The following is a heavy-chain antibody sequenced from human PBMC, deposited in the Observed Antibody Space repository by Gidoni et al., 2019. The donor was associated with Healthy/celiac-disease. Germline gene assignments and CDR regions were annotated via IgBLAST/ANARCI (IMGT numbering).Heavy chain of an antibody. J-gene: IGHJ5*02. V-gene: IGHV3-53*02. D-gene: IGHD3-10*01. CDR3: AREVGAMVRGASNWFDP. CDR2: IYSGGST. Sequence: EVQLVETGGGLIQPGGSLRLSCAASGFTVSSNYMSWVRQAPGKGLEWVSVIYSGGSTYYADSVKGRFTISRDNSKNTLYLQMNSLRAEDTAVYYCAREVGAMVRGASNWFDPWGQGTLVTVSS. CDR1: GFTVSSNY.